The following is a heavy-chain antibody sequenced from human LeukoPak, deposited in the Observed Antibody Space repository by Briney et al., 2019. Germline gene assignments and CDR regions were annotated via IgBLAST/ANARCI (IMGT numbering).Heavy chain of an antibody. J-gene: IGHJ6*03. Sequence: GGSLRLSCAASGFTFSSYAMSWVRQAPGKGLEWVSFISGSSSYIYYADSVKGRFTISRDNAKNLLYLQMNSLRAEDTAVYYCARDRGYSGYDVKKYYSYMDVWGKGTTVTVSS. CDR2: ISGSSSYI. D-gene: IGHD5-12*01. CDR1: GFTFSSYA. CDR3: ARDRGYSGYDVKKYYSYMDV. V-gene: IGHV3-21*01.